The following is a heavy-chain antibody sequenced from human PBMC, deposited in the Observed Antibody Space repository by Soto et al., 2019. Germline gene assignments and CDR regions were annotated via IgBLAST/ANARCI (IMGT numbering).Heavy chain of an antibody. CDR3: ASNGIYSGSYHYYGMDV. Sequence: QVQLVQSGAEVKKPGASVKVSCKASGYTFTSYGISWVRQAPGQGLEWMGWISAYNGNTNYAQKLQGRVTMTTDTSTSTAYMELRSLRSDDTTVYYCASNGIYSGSYHYYGMDVWGQGTTVTVSS. J-gene: IGHJ6*02. CDR1: GYTFTSYG. CDR2: ISAYNGNT. V-gene: IGHV1-18*01. D-gene: IGHD1-26*01.